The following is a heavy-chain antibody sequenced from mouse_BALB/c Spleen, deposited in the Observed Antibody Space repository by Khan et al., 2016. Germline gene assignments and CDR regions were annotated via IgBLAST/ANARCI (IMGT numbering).Heavy chain of an antibody. J-gene: IGHJ3*01. CDR2: ILPGSGRT. Sequence: QVQLKQSGADLMKPGASVKISCKATGYTFSTYWIEWVKQRPGHGLEWIGEILPGSGRTNYNEKFKGEATFTADTSSHTAYMQLSSLTSEDSAVYYCVRGNFYGGSSWFAYWGQGTLVTVSA. CDR3: VRGNFYGGSSWFAY. D-gene: IGHD1-1*01. CDR1: GYTFSTYW. V-gene: IGHV1-9*01.